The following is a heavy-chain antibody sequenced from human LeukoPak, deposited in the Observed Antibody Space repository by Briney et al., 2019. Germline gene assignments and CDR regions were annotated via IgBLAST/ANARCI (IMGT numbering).Heavy chain of an antibody. V-gene: IGHV3-21*01. D-gene: IGHD6-19*01. CDR1: DSTFISIS. J-gene: IGHJ6*04. CDR3: ARDYGYSSPTR. Sequence: PGGPLGLSGPAPDSTFISISWTGSRRPPGRGWRGFSSISSGSSYIYYADSVKGRFTISRDNAKNSLYLQMNSLRAEDTAVYYCARDYGYSSPTRWGKGTTVTVSS. CDR2: ISSGSSYI.